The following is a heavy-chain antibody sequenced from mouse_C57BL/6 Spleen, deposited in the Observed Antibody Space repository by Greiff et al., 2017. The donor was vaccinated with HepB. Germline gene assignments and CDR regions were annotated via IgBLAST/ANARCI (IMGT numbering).Heavy chain of an antibody. Sequence: EVQLQESGAELVRPGASVKLSCTASGFNIKDDYMHWVKQRPEQGLEWIGWIDPENGDTEYASKFQGKATITADTSSNTAYLQLSSLTSEDTAVYYCTTAPLFDYWGQGTTLTVSS. J-gene: IGHJ2*01. CDR3: TTAPLFDY. D-gene: IGHD6-1*01. CDR2: IDPENGDT. CDR1: GFNIKDDY. V-gene: IGHV14-4*01.